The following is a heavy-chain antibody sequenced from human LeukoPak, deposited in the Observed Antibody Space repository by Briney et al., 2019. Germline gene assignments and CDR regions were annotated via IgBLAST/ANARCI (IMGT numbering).Heavy chain of an antibody. J-gene: IGHJ4*02. D-gene: IGHD7-27*01. Sequence: GGSLRLSCAASGFSFSTSGMHWIRQAPGKGLEWVAFIQSDGGNEYYANSVKGRFTISRDNSKNTVHLQMNSLRAEDTAMYYCVRDGAHWDLDYWGQGTLVTVSS. CDR1: GFSFSTSG. CDR2: IQSDGGNE. V-gene: IGHV3-30*02. CDR3: VRDGAHWDLDY.